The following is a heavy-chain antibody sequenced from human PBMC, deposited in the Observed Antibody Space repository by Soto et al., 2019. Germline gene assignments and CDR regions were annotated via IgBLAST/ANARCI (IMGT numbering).Heavy chain of an antibody. CDR3: AGGGGGYYYDSSGYIDYDY. D-gene: IGHD3-22*01. J-gene: IGHJ4*02. CDR1: GGTFSSYA. Sequence: QVQLVQSGAEVKKPGSSVKVSCKASGGTFSSYAISWVRQAPGQGLEWMGGIIPIFGTANYAQKFQGRVTMSMTKSRRTAYRGVRSLRSEDTAVYYCAGGGGGYYYDSSGYIDYDYWGQGTLVTVSS. CDR2: IIPIFGTA. V-gene: IGHV1-69*06.